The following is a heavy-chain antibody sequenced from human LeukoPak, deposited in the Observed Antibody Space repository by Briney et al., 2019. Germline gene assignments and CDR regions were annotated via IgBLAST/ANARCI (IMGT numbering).Heavy chain of an antibody. CDR1: GFTFSSYS. D-gene: IGHD5-24*01. J-gene: IGHJ3*02. Sequence: GGSLRLSCAASGFTFSSYSMNWVRQAPGKGLEWVSSISSSSSYIYYADSVKGRFTISRDNAKNSLYLQMNSLRAEDTAVYYCARDPEGSVEMAHEGGDAFDIWGQGTMVTVSS. CDR3: ARDPEGSVEMAHEGGDAFDI. V-gene: IGHV3-21*01. CDR2: ISSSSSYI.